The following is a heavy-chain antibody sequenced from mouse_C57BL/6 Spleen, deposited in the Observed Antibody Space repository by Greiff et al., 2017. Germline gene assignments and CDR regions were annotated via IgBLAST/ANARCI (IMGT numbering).Heavy chain of an antibody. D-gene: IGHD6-1*01. Sequence: QVQLQQSGAELVKPGASVKISCKASGYAFSSYWMNWVKQRPGKGLEWIGQIYPGDGDTNYNGKFKGKATLTADKSSSTAYMQLSSLPSEDSAVYFCARSASPNWYFDVWGTGTTVTVSS. J-gene: IGHJ1*03. CDR2: IYPGDGDT. V-gene: IGHV1-80*01. CDR3: ARSASPNWYFDV. CDR1: GYAFSSYW.